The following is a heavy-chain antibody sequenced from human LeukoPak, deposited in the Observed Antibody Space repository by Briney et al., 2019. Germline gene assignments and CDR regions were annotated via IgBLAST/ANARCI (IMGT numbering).Heavy chain of an antibody. CDR1: GGSISSYY. D-gene: IGHD6-19*01. CDR3: ARHGTRYSSGWLFDY. J-gene: IGHJ4*02. Sequence: SETLSLTCTVSGGSISSYYWSWIRQPPGKGLEWIGYIYYSGSTNYNPSLKSRVTISVDTSKNQFSLKLSSVTAADTAVYYCARHGTRYSSGWLFDYWGREPWSPSPQ. V-gene: IGHV4-59*08. CDR2: IYYSGST.